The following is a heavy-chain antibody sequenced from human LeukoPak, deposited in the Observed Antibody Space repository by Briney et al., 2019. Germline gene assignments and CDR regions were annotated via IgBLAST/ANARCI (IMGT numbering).Heavy chain of an antibody. Sequence: ASVKVSCKASGYTFTGYYMHWVRQAPGQGLEWMGWINPNSGGTNYAQKFQGRVTMTRDTSISTAYMELSRLRSDDTAVYYCASVDGLYCSSTSCYHGSLPFDPWGQGTLVTVSS. J-gene: IGHJ5*02. CDR2: INPNSGGT. CDR3: ASVDGLYCSSTSCYHGSLPFDP. CDR1: GYTFTGYY. V-gene: IGHV1-2*02. D-gene: IGHD2-2*01.